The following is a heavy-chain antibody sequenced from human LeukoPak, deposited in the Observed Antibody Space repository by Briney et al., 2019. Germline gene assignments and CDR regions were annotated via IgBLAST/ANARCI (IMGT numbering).Heavy chain of an antibody. V-gene: IGHV4-31*03. CDR3: TRDLRQKRGYSGYDGPQGGWFDP. D-gene: IGHD5-12*01. J-gene: IGHJ5*02. CDR1: GGSISSGGYY. CDR2: IYYSGST. Sequence: PSQSLSLTSTVSGGSISSGGYYWSWNRQHPGKGPEWIGYIYYSGSTSYNPSLKSRVTISVDTSKNQFSLKLNSVTAADTAVYYCTRDLRQKRGYSGYDGPQGGWFDPWGQGTLVTVSS.